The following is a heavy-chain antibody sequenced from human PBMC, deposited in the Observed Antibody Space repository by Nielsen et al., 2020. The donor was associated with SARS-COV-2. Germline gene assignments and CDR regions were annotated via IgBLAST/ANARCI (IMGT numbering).Heavy chain of an antibody. CDR3: ARDLSRDLTNVDY. CDR2: VSYDGSNQ. D-gene: IGHD1/OR15-1a*01. Sequence: GESLEISCAASGFIFTSYGMHWVRQAPGKGLEWVAVVSYDGSNQQYGDSVKGRFTISRDNSKNTVSLQMNSLRAEDTAVYYCARDLSRDLTNVDYWGQGTLVTVSS. J-gene: IGHJ4*02. CDR1: GFIFTSYG. V-gene: IGHV3-30*03.